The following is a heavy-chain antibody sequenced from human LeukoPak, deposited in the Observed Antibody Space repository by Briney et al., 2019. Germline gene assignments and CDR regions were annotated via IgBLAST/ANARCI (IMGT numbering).Heavy chain of an antibody. CDR2: ISGSGGGI. Sequence: GGSLRLSCAASGFTFSSYAMNWVRQAPGKGLEWVSAISGSGGGIHYADSVRGRFTISRDNSKNALYLQMNSLRVEDTAVYYCAIDPNWGTHSWGQGVLVTVSS. CDR3: AIDPNWGTHS. D-gene: IGHD7-27*01. J-gene: IGHJ4*02. V-gene: IGHV3-23*01. CDR1: GFTFSSYA.